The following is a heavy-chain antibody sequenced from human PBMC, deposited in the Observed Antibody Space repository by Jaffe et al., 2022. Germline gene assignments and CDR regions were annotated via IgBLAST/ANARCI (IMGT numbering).Heavy chain of an antibody. CDR2: ISNSGSTI. Sequence: QVQLVESGGGLVKPGGSLRVSCAASGFTFSDAYMSWIRQAPGKGLEWLSYISNSGSTISYAESVKGRFTISRDNAKKSLYLQMNNLRVEDTAVYYCARASSPGGYSYWGQGTLVTVSS. CDR3: ARASSPGGYSY. J-gene: IGHJ4*02. D-gene: IGHD3-10*01. CDR1: GFTFSDAY. V-gene: IGHV3-11*01.